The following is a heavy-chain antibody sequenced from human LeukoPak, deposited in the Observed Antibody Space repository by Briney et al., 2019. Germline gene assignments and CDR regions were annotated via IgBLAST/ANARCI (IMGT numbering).Heavy chain of an antibody. D-gene: IGHD3-22*01. CDR3: AKVGLVGYYDSSGYPYYFDY. CDR1: GFTFSSYW. J-gene: IGHJ4*02. Sequence: PGGSLRLSCAASGFTFSSYWMSWVRQAPGKGLEWVSAISGSGGSTYYADSVKGRFTISRDNSKNTLYLQMNSLRAEDTAVYYCAKVGLVGYYDSSGYPYYFDYWGQGTLVTVSS. V-gene: IGHV3-23*01. CDR2: ISGSGGST.